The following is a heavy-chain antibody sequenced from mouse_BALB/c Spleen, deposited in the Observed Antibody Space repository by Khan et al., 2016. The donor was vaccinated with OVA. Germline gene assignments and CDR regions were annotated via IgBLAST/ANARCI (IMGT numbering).Heavy chain of an antibody. V-gene: IGHV5-6*01. CDR3: ASHLTGSFAY. CDR1: GFTFSSYS. D-gene: IGHD4-1*01. CDR2: ISGDGDYT. J-gene: IGHJ3*01. Sequence: EVELVESGGDLVKPGGSLKLSCAASGFTFSSYSMSWVRQTPDKRLEWVASISGDGDYTYYPDSVKGRFTISRDNAKNTLYLQMSSLKSEDTAMYYCASHLTGSFAYWGQGTLVTVSA.